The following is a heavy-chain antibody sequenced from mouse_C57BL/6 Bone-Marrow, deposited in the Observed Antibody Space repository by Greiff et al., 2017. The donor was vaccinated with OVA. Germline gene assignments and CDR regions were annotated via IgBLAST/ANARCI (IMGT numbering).Heavy chain of an antibody. Sequence: EVMVVESGGDLVKPGGSLKLSCAASGFTFSSYGMSWVRQTPDKRLEWVATISSGGSYTYYPDSVKGRFTISRDNAKNTLYLQMSSLKSEDTAMYYCARWYYGSSLAYWGQGTLVTVSA. CDR1: GFTFSSYG. CDR2: ISSGGSYT. D-gene: IGHD1-1*01. J-gene: IGHJ3*01. CDR3: ARWYYGSSLAY. V-gene: IGHV5-6*01.